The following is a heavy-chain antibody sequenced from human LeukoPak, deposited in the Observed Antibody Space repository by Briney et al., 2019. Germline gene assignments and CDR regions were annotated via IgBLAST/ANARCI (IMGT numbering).Heavy chain of an antibody. J-gene: IGHJ4*02. D-gene: IGHD4-11*01. Sequence: ASVKVSCKAPGYTFTSYGISWVRQAPGQGLEWMGWISAYNGNTNYAQKLQGRVTMTTDTSTSTAYVGLRSLRSDDTAVYYCARDGVSNTGDYWGQGTLVTVSS. V-gene: IGHV1-18*01. CDR3: ARDGVSNTGDY. CDR1: GYTFTSYG. CDR2: ISAYNGNT.